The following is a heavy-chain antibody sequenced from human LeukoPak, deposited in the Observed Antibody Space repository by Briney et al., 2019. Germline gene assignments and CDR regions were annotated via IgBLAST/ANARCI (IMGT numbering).Heavy chain of an antibody. CDR1: GGTFSSYA. CDR2: IIPIFGTA. V-gene: IGHV1-69*13. Sequence: SVKVSCEASGGTFSSYAISWVRQAPGQGLEWMGGIIPIFGTANYAQKFQGRVTITADESTSTAYMELSSLRSEDSAVYYCATWGRGYSYGYTGYFDYWGQGTLVTVSS. J-gene: IGHJ4*02. CDR3: ATWGRGYSYGYTGYFDY. D-gene: IGHD5-18*01.